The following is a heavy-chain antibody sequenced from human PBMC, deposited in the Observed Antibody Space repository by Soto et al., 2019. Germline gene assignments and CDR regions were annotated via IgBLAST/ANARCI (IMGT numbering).Heavy chain of an antibody. CDR3: ARVPASAYYDFWSGYPETYYFDY. CDR2: ISGSAATT. Sequence: GGSLRLSCAASGFTFSSYAMNWVRQAPGKGLEWVSAISGSAATTHFADSVKGRFTISRDNAKNSLYLQMNSLRAEDTAVYYCARVPASAYYDFWSGYPETYYFDYWGQGTLVTVSS. CDR1: GFTFSSYA. J-gene: IGHJ4*02. V-gene: IGHV3-23*01. D-gene: IGHD3-3*01.